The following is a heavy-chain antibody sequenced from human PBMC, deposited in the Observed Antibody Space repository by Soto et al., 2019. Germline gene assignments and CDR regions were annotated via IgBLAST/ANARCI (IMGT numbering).Heavy chain of an antibody. V-gene: IGHV2-5*02. Sequence: QITLNESGPTLVKPTQTLTLTCTFSGFSLGTYGVGVGWIRQPPGKALEWLALIYWDDDKRYSPSLKSRLTITTASSKRHVFLTLTTMGPVGSATYSGAPRVGGIVDWAVGLWCSGTPVIV. CDR2: IYWDDDK. D-gene: IGHD1-26*01. J-gene: IGHJ2*01. CDR3: APRVGGIVDWAVGL. CDR1: GFSLGTYGVG.